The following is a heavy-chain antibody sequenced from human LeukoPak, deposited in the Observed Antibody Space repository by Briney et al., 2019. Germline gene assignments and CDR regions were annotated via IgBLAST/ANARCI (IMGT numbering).Heavy chain of an antibody. D-gene: IGHD3-22*01. Sequence: GGSLRLSCAASGFTFSSYAMSWVRQAPGKGLEWISTISGSAGSTYYADSVKGRFTISRDNSRNTLYLQMNSLRAEDTAVYYCAKDLIYYYDSRGYYSPFDYWGQGTLVTVSS. V-gene: IGHV3-23*01. J-gene: IGHJ4*02. CDR3: AKDLIYYYDSRGYYSPFDY. CDR2: ISGSAGST. CDR1: GFTFSSYA.